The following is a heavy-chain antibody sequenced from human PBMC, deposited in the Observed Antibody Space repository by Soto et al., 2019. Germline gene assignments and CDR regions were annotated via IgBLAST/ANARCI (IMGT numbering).Heavy chain of an antibody. J-gene: IGHJ4*02. CDR1: GFTFNNYA. CDR2: ISGSGGST. D-gene: IGHD3-16*01. Sequence: GGSLRLSCAASGFTFNNYAMSWVRQAPGKGLEWVSAISGSGGSTYYADSVKGRFTISRDNSKNTLYLQMNSLRAEDTAVYYCARDRLGLDPAYYFDYWGQGTLVTVSS. V-gene: IGHV3-23*01. CDR3: ARDRLGLDPAYYFDY.